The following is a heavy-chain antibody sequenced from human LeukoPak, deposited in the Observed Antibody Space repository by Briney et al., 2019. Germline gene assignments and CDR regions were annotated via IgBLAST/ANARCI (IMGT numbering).Heavy chain of an antibody. CDR3: AKDRSRIAAAGTPFDY. Sequence: PGGSLRLSCAASGFTFSSYGMHWVRQAPGKGLEWVAFIRYDGSNKYYADSVKGRFTISRDNSKNTLYQQMNSLRAEDTAVYYCAKDRSRIAAAGTPFDYWGQGTLVTVSS. CDR2: IRYDGSNK. V-gene: IGHV3-30*02. D-gene: IGHD6-13*01. J-gene: IGHJ4*02. CDR1: GFTFSSYG.